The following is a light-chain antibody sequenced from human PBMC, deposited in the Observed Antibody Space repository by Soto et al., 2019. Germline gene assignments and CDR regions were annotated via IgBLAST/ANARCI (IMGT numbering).Light chain of an antibody. CDR2: WAS. Sequence: EIVLTQSPDSLAVSLGERATINCKSSQSVLYGPNNKNSLAWYQQKPGQPPKLLIYWASTRESGVPDRFSGSGSGTDFTLAISSLQAEDVAVYYCQYRGTFGPGTKVNV. CDR1: QSVLYGPNNKNS. J-gene: IGKJ3*01. V-gene: IGKV4-1*01. CDR3: QYRGT.